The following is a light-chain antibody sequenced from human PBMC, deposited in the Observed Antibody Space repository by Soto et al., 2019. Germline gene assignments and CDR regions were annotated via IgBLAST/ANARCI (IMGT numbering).Light chain of an antibody. J-gene: IGLJ1*01. CDR2: EVS. CDR1: SSDFGDYDY. Sequence: QSVLTQPASVSGSPGQSITISCTGTSSDFGDYDYVSWYLQHPGKVPKLMIYEVSNRPSGVSNRFSGSKSGNTASLTIPGLQAEDEADYYRSSYTGSSTLVFGTGTKVTVL. V-gene: IGLV2-14*01. CDR3: SSYTGSSTLV.